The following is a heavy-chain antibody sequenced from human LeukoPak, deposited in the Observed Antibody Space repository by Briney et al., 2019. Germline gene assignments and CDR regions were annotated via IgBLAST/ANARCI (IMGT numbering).Heavy chain of an antibody. CDR1: GGSFSGYY. D-gene: IGHD5-18*01. J-gene: IGHJ4*02. CDR3: ARESSYGTLGFDY. CDR2: INHSGST. Sequence: SETLSLTCAVYGGSFSGYYWSWIRQPPGKGLEWIGEINHSGSTNYNPSLKSRVTISVDTSKNQFSLKLSSVTAADTAVYYCARESSYGTLGFDYWGQGTLVTVSS. V-gene: IGHV4-34*01.